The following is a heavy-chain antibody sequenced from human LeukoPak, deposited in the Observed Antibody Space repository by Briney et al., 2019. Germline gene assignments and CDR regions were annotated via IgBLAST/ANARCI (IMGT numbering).Heavy chain of an antibody. J-gene: IGHJ3*02. CDR2: INPVFETA. CDR1: GGTFTSLG. D-gene: IGHD1-26*01. V-gene: IGHV1-69*05. Sequence: GSSVKVSCKASGGTFTSLGIHWVRQAPGQGLEWMGGINPVFETANYAQTFQGRLTITTDKSTSTAYMDLRSLRSEDTAVYFCAREDVVVGAAGLDAFDIWGQGTPVTVSS. CDR3: AREDVVVGAAGLDAFDI.